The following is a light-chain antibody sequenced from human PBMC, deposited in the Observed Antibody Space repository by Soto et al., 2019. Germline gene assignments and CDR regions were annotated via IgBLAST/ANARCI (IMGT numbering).Light chain of an antibody. CDR1: QSISSW. CDR3: QQYNSYSGT. Sequence: DIQMTQSPSTLSASVGDRVAITCRASQSISSWLAWYQQKPGKAPKLLIYDASSLESGVPSRFSGSGSGTEFTLTISSLQPDDFATYYCQQYNSYSGTFAQVTKGDIK. CDR2: DAS. V-gene: IGKV1-5*01. J-gene: IGKJ1*01.